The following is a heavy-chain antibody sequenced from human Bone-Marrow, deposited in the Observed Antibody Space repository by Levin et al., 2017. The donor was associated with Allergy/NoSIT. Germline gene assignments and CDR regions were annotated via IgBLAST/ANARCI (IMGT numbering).Heavy chain of an antibody. CDR1: GFTFSSYS. D-gene: IGHD4-17*01. Sequence: GGSLRLSCAASGFTFSSYSMNWVRQAPGKGLEWVSSISSSSSYIYYAYSVKGRFTISRDNAKNSLYLQMNSRRAEDTAVYYCARSYMTTVTTVGYWGQGTLVTVSS. CDR2: ISSSSSYI. V-gene: IGHV3-21*01. CDR3: ARSYMTTVTTVGY. J-gene: IGHJ4*02.